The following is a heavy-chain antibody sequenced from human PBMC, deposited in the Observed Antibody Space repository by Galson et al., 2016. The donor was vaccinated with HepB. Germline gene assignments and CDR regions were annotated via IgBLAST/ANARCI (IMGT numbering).Heavy chain of an antibody. V-gene: IGHV4-59*01. CDR2: LYYSETT. CDR3: ARGITMIVVEPAHWYFDL. J-gene: IGHJ2*01. CDR1: GGSISNFH. D-gene: IGHD3-22*01. Sequence: EPLSLTCTVSGGSISNFHWSWIRQPPGKGLEWIGYLYYSETTNYNPSLKSRVTISIDTANNQVSLKLRSVTAADTAGYFCARGITMIVVEPAHWYFDLWGRGTLVTVSS.